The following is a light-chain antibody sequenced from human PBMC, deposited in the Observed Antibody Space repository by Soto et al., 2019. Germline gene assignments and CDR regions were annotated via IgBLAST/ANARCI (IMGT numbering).Light chain of an antibody. CDR1: QFIGSN. J-gene: IGKJ4*01. CDR3: QQYNNWPPLT. Sequence: MTQSPVTLSVSPGERATLSCRASQFIGSNLAWYQQKPAQPPRLLIYDASTSATGIPARFSGSGSGTEFSLTISSLQSEDFAVYYCQQYNNWPPLTFGGGTKVDIK. V-gene: IGKV3-15*01. CDR2: DAS.